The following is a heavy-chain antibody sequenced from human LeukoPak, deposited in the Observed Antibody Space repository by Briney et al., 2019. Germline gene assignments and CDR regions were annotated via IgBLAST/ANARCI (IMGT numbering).Heavy chain of an antibody. V-gene: IGHV3-48*03. CDR1: GFTFSSYE. Sequence: PGGSLRLSCAACGFTFSSYEMNWVRQAPGKGLEWVSYISSSGSTIYYAGSVKGRFTISRDNAKNSLYLQMNSLRAEDTAVYYCAELGITMIGGVWGKGTTVTISS. J-gene: IGHJ6*04. CDR3: AELGITMIGGV. CDR2: ISSSGSTI. D-gene: IGHD3-10*02.